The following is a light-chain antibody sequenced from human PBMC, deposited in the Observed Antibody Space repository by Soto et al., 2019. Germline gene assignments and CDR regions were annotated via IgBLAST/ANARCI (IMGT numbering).Light chain of an antibody. Sequence: DIQMTQSPPSLSASVGDRVTISCRASQNIDIFLNWYHQKPGRAPNLLIYGASTLQDGVPSRFSGSGSGTDFSLTITSLQPEDFGTYCCQQSYSAPPLTFGAGTKVDIK. CDR3: QQSYSAPPLT. CDR1: QNIDIF. V-gene: IGKV1-39*01. J-gene: IGKJ4*01. CDR2: GAS.